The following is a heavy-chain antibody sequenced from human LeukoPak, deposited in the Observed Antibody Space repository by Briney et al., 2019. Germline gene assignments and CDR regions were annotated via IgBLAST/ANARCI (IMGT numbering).Heavy chain of an antibody. Sequence: PSETLSLTYAVSGASISTYYWSWFRQPPGKGLEWIGYIYYSGSTNYNPSLENRVTISVDTSKKQLSLKLSSVTAADTAVYYCARVLEPAAIDAFDIWGQGTMVTVSS. CDR2: IYYSGST. CDR1: GASISTYY. J-gene: IGHJ3*02. CDR3: ARVLEPAAIDAFDI. D-gene: IGHD2-2*01. V-gene: IGHV4-59*08.